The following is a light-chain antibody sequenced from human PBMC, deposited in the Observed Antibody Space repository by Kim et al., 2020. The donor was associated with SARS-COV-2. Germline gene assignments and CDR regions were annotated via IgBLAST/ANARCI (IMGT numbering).Light chain of an antibody. CDR2: AAS. CDR1: QSISRH. V-gene: IGKV1-39*01. J-gene: IGKJ3*01. Sequence: PSVGDTVTTTCRTTQSISRHLNWYKQKPGRAPKLLISAASTLQGGGPSRCSGSGSETDFTLTISRPQPEDFATYFCQQSYITPFTFGAGTKVDIK. CDR3: QQSYITPFT.